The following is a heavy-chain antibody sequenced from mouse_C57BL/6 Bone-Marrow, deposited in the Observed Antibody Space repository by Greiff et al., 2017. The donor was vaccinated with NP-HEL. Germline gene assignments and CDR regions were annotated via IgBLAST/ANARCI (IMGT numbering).Heavy chain of an antibody. CDR3: TLWYLAWFAY. V-gene: IGHV14-4*01. J-gene: IGHJ3*01. D-gene: IGHD2-1*01. CDR2: IDPENGDT. Sequence: DVKLVESGAELVRPGASVKLSCTASGFNIKDDYMHWVKQRPEQGLEWIGWIDPENGDTEYASKFQGKATITADTSSNTAYLQLSSLTSEDTAVYYCTLWYLAWFAYWGQGTLVTVSA. CDR1: GFNIKDDY.